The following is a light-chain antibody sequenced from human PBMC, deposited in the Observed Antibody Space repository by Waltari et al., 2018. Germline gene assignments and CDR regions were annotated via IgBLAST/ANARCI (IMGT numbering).Light chain of an antibody. CDR1: QSILYNSNDKNY. Sequence: DIVMTQSPDSLAVSLGERATINCKSSQSILYNSNDKNYLAGYQQRPGQPPRLLIYWASTRESGVPDRFSRSGSGTDFTLTISSLRADDVVVDYGQKQYRLRTFGQGTKVEIK. CDR2: WAS. V-gene: IGKV4-1*01. J-gene: IGKJ1*01. CDR3: QKQYRLRT.